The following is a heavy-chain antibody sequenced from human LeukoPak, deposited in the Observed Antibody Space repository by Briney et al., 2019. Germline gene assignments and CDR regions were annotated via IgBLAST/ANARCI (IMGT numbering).Heavy chain of an antibody. CDR1: GYTFNSYG. V-gene: IGHV1-18*01. J-gene: IGHJ5*02. Sequence: ASVKVSCKASGYTFNSYGISWVRQAPGQGLEWMGWISAYNGNTNYAQKLQGRVTMTTDTSTSTAYMELRSLRSDDTAVYYCARDLVGYSSGWFVRWGQGTLITVSS. D-gene: IGHD6-19*01. CDR3: ARDLVGYSSGWFVR. CDR2: ISAYNGNT.